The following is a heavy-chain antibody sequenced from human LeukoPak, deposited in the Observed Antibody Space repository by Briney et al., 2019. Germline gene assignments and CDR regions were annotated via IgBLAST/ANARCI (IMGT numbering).Heavy chain of an antibody. Sequence: ASVKVSCKASGYTFTSYGISWVRQAPGQGLERMGWISAYNGNTNYAQKLQGRVTMTTDTSTSTAYMELRSLRSDDTAVYYCARVDTAMVRDFDYWAREPWSPSPQ. CDR1: GYTFTSYG. D-gene: IGHD5-18*01. CDR3: ARVDTAMVRDFDY. J-gene: IGHJ4*02. CDR2: ISAYNGNT. V-gene: IGHV1-18*01.